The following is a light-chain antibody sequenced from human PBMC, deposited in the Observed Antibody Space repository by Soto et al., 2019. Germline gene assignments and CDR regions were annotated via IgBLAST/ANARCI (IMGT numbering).Light chain of an antibody. V-gene: IGKV3-15*01. CDR1: QSVSSK. Sequence: EIVMTQSPATLSVSPGEGATLSCGASQSVSSKLAWYQQKPGQAPRLLIYGASTRATGIPARFSGSGSGTEFTLIIRSLQSEDSAVYYCQQYNSWLWTFGQGTKVDIK. J-gene: IGKJ1*01. CDR2: GAS. CDR3: QQYNSWLWT.